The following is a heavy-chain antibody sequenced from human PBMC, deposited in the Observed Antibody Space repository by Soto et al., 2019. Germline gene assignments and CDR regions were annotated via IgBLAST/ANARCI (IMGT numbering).Heavy chain of an antibody. CDR2: IYYSGST. V-gene: IGHV4-39*01. CDR3: VSSRIAIVPDAD. Sequence: PSEPQSLTCTVSGGSISSSSYYWGWIRQPPGKGLEWIGSIYYSGSTYYNPSLKSRVTISVDTSKNQFSLKLSSVTAADTAVYYCVSSRIAIVPDADWCPGTLVTVFS. CDR1: GGSISSSSYY. D-gene: IGHD2-21*01. J-gene: IGHJ4*02.